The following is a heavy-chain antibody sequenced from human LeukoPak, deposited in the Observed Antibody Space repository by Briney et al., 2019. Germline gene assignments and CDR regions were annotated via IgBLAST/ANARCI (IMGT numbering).Heavy chain of an antibody. J-gene: IGHJ5*02. CDR1: GFTFSSYA. V-gene: IGHV3-23*01. CDR3: AKPPRQRTTNWFDP. Sequence: GGSLRLSCAASGFTFSSYAMSWVPEAPGKGLECGSAISGSGGSTYYPDSVKGRFTISRDNSKNRLYLQMNSLRAEDTAVYYCAKPPRQRTTNWFDPWGQGTLVTVSS. D-gene: IGHD1-7*01. CDR2: ISGSGGST.